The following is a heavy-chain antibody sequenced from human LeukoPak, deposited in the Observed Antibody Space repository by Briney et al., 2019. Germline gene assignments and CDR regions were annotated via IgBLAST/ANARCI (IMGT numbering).Heavy chain of an antibody. J-gene: IGHJ6*02. D-gene: IGHD3-10*01. Sequence: GGSLRLSCAASGFTFSSYDMHWVRQATGKGLEWVSAIGTAGDTYYPGSVKGRFTISRGNAKNSLYLQMNSLRAGDTAVYYCARDSGDYYYYGMDVWGQGTTVTVSS. CDR3: ARDSGDYYYYGMDV. V-gene: IGHV3-13*01. CDR2: IGTAGDT. CDR1: GFTFSSYD.